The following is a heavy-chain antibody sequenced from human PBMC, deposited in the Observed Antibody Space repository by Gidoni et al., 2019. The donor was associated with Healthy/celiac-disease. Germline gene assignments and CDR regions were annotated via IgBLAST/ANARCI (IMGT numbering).Heavy chain of an antibody. Sequence: EVQLVESGGCLVQPGVCLSLSCAASAFTFSSYAMHWVLQPKGKGLEWVSAIGTAGDTYYTGSVKGRFTISREKAKSDLYRQMNSLRAGDTAVYYCARGVWVNLDKAMPQYYFDYWGQGTLVTVSS. CDR3: ARGVWVNLDKAMPQYYFDY. J-gene: IGHJ4*02. D-gene: IGHD5-18*01. V-gene: IGHV3-13*04. CDR2: IGTAGDT. CDR1: AFTFSSYA.